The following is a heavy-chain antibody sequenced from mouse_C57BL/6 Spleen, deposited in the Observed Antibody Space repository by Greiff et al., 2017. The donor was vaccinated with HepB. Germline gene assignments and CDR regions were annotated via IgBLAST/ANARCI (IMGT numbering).Heavy chain of an antibody. V-gene: IGHV1-53*01. CDR3: ARSDYGSRGYFDV. J-gene: IGHJ1*03. CDR1: GYTFTSYW. Sequence: VQLQQPGTELVKPGASVKLSCKASGYTFTSYWMHWVKQRPGQGLEWIGNINPSNGGTNYNEKFKSKATLTVDKSSSTAYMQLSSLTSEDSAVYYCARSDYGSRGYFDVWGTGTTVTVSS. D-gene: IGHD1-1*01. CDR2: INPSNGGT.